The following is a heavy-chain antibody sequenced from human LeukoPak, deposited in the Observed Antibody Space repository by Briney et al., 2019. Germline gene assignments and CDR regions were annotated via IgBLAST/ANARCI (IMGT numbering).Heavy chain of an antibody. CDR1: GFTFSSYG. CDR3: AKDSPSRTATTEVPVDY. V-gene: IGHV3-21*01. J-gene: IGHJ4*02. CDR2: ISSSSSYI. D-gene: IGHD1/OR15-1a*01. Sequence: PGGSLRLSCAASGFTFSSYGMNWVRQAPGKGLEWVASISSSSSYIYFANSVRGRFTISRDNAKNSLYLQMNSLRAEDTAVYYCAKDSPSRTATTEVPVDYWGQGTLVTVSS.